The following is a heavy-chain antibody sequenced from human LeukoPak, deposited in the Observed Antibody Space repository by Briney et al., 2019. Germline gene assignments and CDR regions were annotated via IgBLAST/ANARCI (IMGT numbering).Heavy chain of an antibody. V-gene: IGHV3-15*05. CDR2: VKSKTDRGAM. D-gene: IGHD3-9*01. Sequence: GGSLRLSCAASGLTFSTAWMYWVRQAPGKGLEWVARVKSKTDRGAMDYAAPVKGRSTISRDDSKNTLYLRMDSVRTEDTAVYYCTTGGGARPLRYYFDSWGQGTLVTVSS. CDR1: GLTFSTAW. CDR3: TTGGGARPLRYYFDS. J-gene: IGHJ4*02.